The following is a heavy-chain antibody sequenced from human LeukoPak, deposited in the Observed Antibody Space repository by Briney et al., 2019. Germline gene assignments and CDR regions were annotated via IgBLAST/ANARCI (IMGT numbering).Heavy chain of an antibody. V-gene: IGHV4-4*09. CDR1: GGSIIGYY. Sequence: SETLSLTCTVSGGSIIGYYWTWIRQPPGKGLEWIGYIYTSGSTNYNPSLKSRVTISVDMSKNQFSLQLSSVTAADTAVYYCARQSCSSTSCPHRNVFDIWGRGTMVTVSP. J-gene: IGHJ3*02. CDR2: IYTSGST. D-gene: IGHD2-2*01. CDR3: ARQSCSSTSCPHRNVFDI.